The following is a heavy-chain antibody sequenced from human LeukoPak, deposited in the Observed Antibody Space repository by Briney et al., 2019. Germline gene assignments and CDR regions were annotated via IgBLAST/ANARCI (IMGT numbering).Heavy chain of an antibody. J-gene: IGHJ4*02. CDR3: ARDSTTVTTLDY. Sequence: GGSLRLSCAASGFTFSSYAMSWVRQAPGKGLEWVSAISGSGGSTYYPDSVKGRFTISRDNSKNTLYLQMNSLRAEDTAVYYCARDSTTVTTLDYWGQGTLVTVSS. D-gene: IGHD4-17*01. CDR2: ISGSGGST. V-gene: IGHV3-23*01. CDR1: GFTFSSYA.